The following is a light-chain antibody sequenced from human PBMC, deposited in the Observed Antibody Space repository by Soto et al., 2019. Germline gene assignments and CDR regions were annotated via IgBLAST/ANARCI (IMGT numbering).Light chain of an antibody. Sequence: EILLTQSPGTLSLSPGERVTLSCRASQSIRSNYLAWYQQKPGQAPRLLIYGASSRATGIPDRFSGSGSGTDFTLTISRLEPEDFEVYYCQQYGSSSFTFGPGTKVDIK. J-gene: IGKJ3*01. CDR2: GAS. V-gene: IGKV3-20*01. CDR1: QSIRSNY. CDR3: QQYGSSSFT.